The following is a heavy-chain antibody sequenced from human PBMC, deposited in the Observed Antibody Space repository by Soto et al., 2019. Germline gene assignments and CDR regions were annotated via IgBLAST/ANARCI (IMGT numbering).Heavy chain of an antibody. CDR2: ISYTGDT. CDR3: ARIVVGATVDL. D-gene: IGHD1-26*01. V-gene: IGHV4-61*01. J-gene: IGHJ5*02. CDR1: GDSVSTDRYF. Sequence: SETMSLTCSVSGDSVSTDRYFWTWIRQPPGKGLEWIAYISYTGDTNYNPSLKSRVTISIDTSRNQFSLTLTSVTAADTAVYFCARIVVGATVDLWGQGSLVTVSS.